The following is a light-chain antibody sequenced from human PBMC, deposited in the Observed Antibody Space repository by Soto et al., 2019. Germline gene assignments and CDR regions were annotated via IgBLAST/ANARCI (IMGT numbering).Light chain of an antibody. V-gene: IGKV3-11*01. CDR1: QSVRSC. CDR3: QQRSNWALT. Sequence: EIVLTQSPATLSLSPGERATLSCRSSQSVRSCLAWYQQKPGQAPRLLIYDASNRATGIPARFSGSGSGTAFTLTISSLEPEDFAVYYCQQRSNWALTFGGGTKVEIK. J-gene: IGKJ4*01. CDR2: DAS.